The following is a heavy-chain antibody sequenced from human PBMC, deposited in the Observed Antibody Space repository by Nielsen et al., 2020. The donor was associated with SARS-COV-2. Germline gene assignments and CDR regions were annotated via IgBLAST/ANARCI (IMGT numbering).Heavy chain of an antibody. CDR1: GGSVSSNDW. CDR3: ARGDLVVVPSPILGLGPFFYYFYLDV. CDR2: VSHSGSI. V-gene: IGHV4-4*02. J-gene: IGHJ6*03. Sequence: SETLSLTCAVSGGSVSSNDWWTWVRQSPGKGLEWIGEVSHSGSINYNPSLKSLVTLSMDQSKGQFSLRLTSVSAADTAVYFCARGDLVVVPSPILGLGPFFYYFYLDVWGKGTTVIVSS. D-gene: IGHD2-2*01.